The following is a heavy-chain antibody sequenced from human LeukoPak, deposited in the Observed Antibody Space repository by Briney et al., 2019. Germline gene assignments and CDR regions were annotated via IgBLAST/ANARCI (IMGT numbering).Heavy chain of an antibody. J-gene: IGHJ4*02. V-gene: IGHV4-59*02. CDR2: FSYSGST. D-gene: IGHD5-12*01. CDR1: GASVSSYY. CDR3: ARGPLDSGYTYFDY. Sequence: SETLSLTCTVSGASVSSYYWSWIRQPPGKGPEWIGYFSYSGSTNYNPSLKSRVTISVGTSKNQFSLNLSSVTAADTAVYYCARGPLDSGYTYFDYWGQGTLVSVA.